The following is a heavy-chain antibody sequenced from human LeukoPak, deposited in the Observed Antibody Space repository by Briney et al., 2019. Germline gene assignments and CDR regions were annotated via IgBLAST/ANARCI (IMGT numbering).Heavy chain of an antibody. CDR2: IWYGGSNK. V-gene: IGHV3-33*01. Sequence: GRSLRLSCAASGFTFSSYGMHWVRQAPGKGLEWVAVIWYGGSNKYYADSVKGRFTISRDNSKNTLYLQMNSLRAEDTAVYYCARRMVNRAIDYWGQGTLVTVSS. CDR1: GFTFSSYG. J-gene: IGHJ4*02. D-gene: IGHD2-21*01. CDR3: ARRMVNRAIDY.